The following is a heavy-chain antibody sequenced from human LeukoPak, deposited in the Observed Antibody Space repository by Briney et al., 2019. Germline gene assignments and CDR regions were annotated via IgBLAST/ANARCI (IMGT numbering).Heavy chain of an antibody. Sequence: GGSLRLSCLASGFMFSNYWMAWVRQVPGKGLEWLANIHPDGSDKYYVDSVKGRFTISRDNAKNSLYLQMSSLGAEDTAVYYCARRDTPSKWYYYIDVWGRGTTVRVSS. CDR2: IHPDGSDK. CDR3: ARRDTPSKWYYYIDV. CDR1: GFMFSNYW. V-gene: IGHV3-7*01. D-gene: IGHD2-15*01. J-gene: IGHJ6*03.